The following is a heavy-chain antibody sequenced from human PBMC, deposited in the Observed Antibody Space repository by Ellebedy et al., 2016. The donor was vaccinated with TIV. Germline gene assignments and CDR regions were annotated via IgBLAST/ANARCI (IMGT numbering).Heavy chain of an antibody. CDR3: ARLDYYDSSGLYYFDY. J-gene: IGHJ4*02. Sequence: MPSETLSLTCAVYGGSFSGYYWSWIRQPPGKGLEWIGEINHSGSTNYNPSLKSRVTISVDTSKNQFSLKLSSVTAADTAVYYCARLDYYDSSGLYYFDYWGQGTLVTVSS. CDR2: INHSGST. CDR1: GGSFSGYY. V-gene: IGHV4-34*01. D-gene: IGHD3-22*01.